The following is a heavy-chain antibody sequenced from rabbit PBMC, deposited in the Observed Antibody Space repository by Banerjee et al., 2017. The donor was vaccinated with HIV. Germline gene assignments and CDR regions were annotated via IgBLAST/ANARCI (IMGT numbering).Heavy chain of an antibody. Sequence: QSLEESGGDLVQPGGSLKLSCKASGFDFSSYGVSWVRQAPGKGLEWIACINTSSGNTVYANWAKGRFTISKTSSTTVTLQMTSLTAADTATYFCARDLAGVIGWNFNLWGQGTLVTVS. CDR3: ARDLAGVIGWNFNL. D-gene: IGHD4-1*01. CDR2: INTSSGNT. J-gene: IGHJ4*01. CDR1: GFDFSSYG. V-gene: IGHV1S40*01.